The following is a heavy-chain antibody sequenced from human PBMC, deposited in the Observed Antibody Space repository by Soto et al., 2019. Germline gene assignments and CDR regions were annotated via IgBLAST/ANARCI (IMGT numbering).Heavy chain of an antibody. Sequence: PGRSLRLSYRASGLTFGDFAMIWFRQTQGKGLEWVGFITSKAYGGTTEYAATVKGRFTISRDDSKSIAYLQMSSLKTDDTAVYYCSRVPPNNRGALLDYWGQGTLVTVSS. CDR3: SRVPPNNRGALLDY. J-gene: IGHJ4*02. V-gene: IGHV3-49*03. D-gene: IGHD3-10*01. CDR1: GLTFGDFA. CDR2: ITSKAYGGTT.